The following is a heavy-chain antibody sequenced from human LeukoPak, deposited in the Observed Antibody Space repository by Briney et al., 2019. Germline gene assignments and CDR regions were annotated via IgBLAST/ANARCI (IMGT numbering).Heavy chain of an antibody. D-gene: IGHD3-22*01. CDR3: ARSIPRYDGSAYYPDY. Sequence: GGSLRLSCAASGFAFSGYGMHWVRQAPGKGLEWVAVIWYDGSNDDYADSVKGRFTISRDNSKNTLYLQMNSLRAEDTAVYYCARSIPRYDGSAYYPDYWGQGTLVTVSS. CDR2: IWYDGSND. J-gene: IGHJ4*02. CDR1: GFAFSGYG. V-gene: IGHV3-33*01.